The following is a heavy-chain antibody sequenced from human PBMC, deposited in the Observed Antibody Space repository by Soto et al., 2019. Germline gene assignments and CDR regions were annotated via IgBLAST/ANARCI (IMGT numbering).Heavy chain of an antibody. CDR1: GYTFTSYG. D-gene: IGHD3-9*01. Sequence: QVQLVQSGAEVKKPGASVKVSCTASGYTFTSYGISWVRQAPGQGLEWMGWISAYNGNTNYAQKLQGRVTMTTDTSTSTAYMELRSLRSDDTAVYYCARLYYDILTGYYYYGMDVWGQGTTVTVSS. V-gene: IGHV1-18*01. J-gene: IGHJ6*02. CDR3: ARLYYDILTGYYYYGMDV. CDR2: ISAYNGNT.